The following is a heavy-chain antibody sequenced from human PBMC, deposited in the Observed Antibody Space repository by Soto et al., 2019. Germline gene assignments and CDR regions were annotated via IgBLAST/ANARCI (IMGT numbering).Heavy chain of an antibody. CDR3: ARDKITGLFDY. CDR2: INHSGSS. Sequence: QVQLQQWGAGLLKPSETLSLTCAVYGGSFSGYYWTWIRQPPGKGLEWIGEINHSGSSNYNPSLKSRVTISVDTSKNQFSLKLTSVTAADTAVDYCARDKITGLFDYWGQGTLVTVSS. CDR1: GGSFSGYY. D-gene: IGHD2-8*02. V-gene: IGHV4-34*01. J-gene: IGHJ4*02.